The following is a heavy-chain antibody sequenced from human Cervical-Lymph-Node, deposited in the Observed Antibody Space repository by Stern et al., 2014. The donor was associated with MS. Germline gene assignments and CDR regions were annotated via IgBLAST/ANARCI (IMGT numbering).Heavy chain of an antibody. CDR1: GYAFTGFF. V-gene: IGHV1-2*06. Sequence: QLVQSGAKMKKPGASVKVSCKASGYAFTGFFIHWVRQVTGQGLEWMGRLNPNRDDPTYAQKFQDRVTLTRDTSISTAYLELSRLTSADTAVYYFAREATRIIVGIDYWGQGTQVTVSS. J-gene: IGHJ4*02. D-gene: IGHD2/OR15-2a*01. CDR2: LNPNRDDP. CDR3: AREATRIIVGIDY.